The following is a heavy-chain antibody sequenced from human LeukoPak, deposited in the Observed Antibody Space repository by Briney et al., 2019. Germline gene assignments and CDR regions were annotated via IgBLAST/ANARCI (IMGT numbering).Heavy chain of an antibody. V-gene: IGHV1-18*01. CDR2: RSIYNGNT. Sequence: ASVKVSCKASGHDFINYGISWVRQAPGQGLEGMGWRSIYNGNTDYKLQGRVTMTTDTSTSTAYMELRSLRSDDTAVYYCARGGPFPSSSSSREYYLDYWGQGTLVTVSS. CDR1: GHDFINYG. D-gene: IGHD6-6*01. CDR3: ARGGPFPSSSSSREYYLDY. J-gene: IGHJ4*02.